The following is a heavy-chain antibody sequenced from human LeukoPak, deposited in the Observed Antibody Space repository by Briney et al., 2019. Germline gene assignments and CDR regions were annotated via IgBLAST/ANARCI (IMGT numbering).Heavy chain of an antibody. V-gene: IGHV4-4*07. J-gene: IGHJ5*02. D-gene: IGHD3-22*01. CDR3: ARDQWRYYDDSSDRYRTGWFDP. CDR1: GGSISGFY. CDR2: IYTTGST. Sequence: SETLSLTCTVSGGSISGFYWSWIRQPVGKGLEWIGRIYTTGSTNYNPSLKSRVTMSIDTSKNQFSLKLSSVTAADTAVYYCARDQWRYYDDSSDRYRTGWFDPWGQGTLVTVSS.